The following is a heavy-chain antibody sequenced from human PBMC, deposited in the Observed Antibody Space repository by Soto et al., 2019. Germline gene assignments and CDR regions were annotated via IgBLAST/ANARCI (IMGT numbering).Heavy chain of an antibody. Sequence: PGGSLRLYCAASGFTFSSYAMHWVRQAPGKGLEWGAVISYDGSNKYYADSVTGRFTISRDNSKNTLYLQMNSLRAEDTAVYYCARDRVSSSGYYYGMDVWGQGTTVTVSS. J-gene: IGHJ6*02. V-gene: IGHV3-30-3*01. CDR1: GFTFSSYA. CDR2: ISYDGSNK. CDR3: ARDRVSSSGYYYGMDV. D-gene: IGHD6-6*01.